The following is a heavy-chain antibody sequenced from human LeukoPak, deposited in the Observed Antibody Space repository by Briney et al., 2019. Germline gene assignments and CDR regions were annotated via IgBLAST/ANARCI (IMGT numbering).Heavy chain of an antibody. D-gene: IGHD6-19*01. CDR1: GFTFSSYA. CDR3: ARGGLQWLRDFQH. Sequence: GGSLRLSCAASGFTFSSYAMSWVRQAPGKGLEWVSAISGSGGSTYYADSVKGRFTISRDNSKNMLYLQMNSLRADDTAVYYCARGGLQWLRDFQHWGQGTLVTVSS. CDR2: ISGSGGST. J-gene: IGHJ1*01. V-gene: IGHV3-23*01.